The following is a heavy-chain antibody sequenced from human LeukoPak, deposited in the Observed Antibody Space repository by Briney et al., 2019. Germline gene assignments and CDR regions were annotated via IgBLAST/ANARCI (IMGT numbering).Heavy chain of an antibody. CDR2: ISSGSTTI. J-gene: IGHJ4*02. Sequence: GGSLSLSCATSGFTLSSYSMNWVRQAPGKGLEWVSYISSGSTTIYYADSVKGRFTISRDNAKNSLYLQMNSLRAEDTAVYYCARDVEQWLVRVYYFDFWGQGTLVTVSS. D-gene: IGHD6-19*01. CDR3: ARDVEQWLVRVYYFDF. CDR1: GFTLSSYS. V-gene: IGHV3-48*01.